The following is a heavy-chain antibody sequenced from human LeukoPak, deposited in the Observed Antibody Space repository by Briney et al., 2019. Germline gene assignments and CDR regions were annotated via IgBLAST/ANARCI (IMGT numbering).Heavy chain of an antibody. D-gene: IGHD5-18*01. CDR1: GFTFSDYW. CDR2: VNSDGSRI. Sequence: GGSLRLSCAASGFTFSDYWMYWVRQAPGKGLVWVSRVNSDGSRIIHADSVKGRFTISRDNAKNTLFLQMDSLRAEDTAVYYCARFGYSFGFYYFDYWGQGTLVTVSS. V-gene: IGHV3-74*01. J-gene: IGHJ4*02. CDR3: ARFGYSFGFYYFDY.